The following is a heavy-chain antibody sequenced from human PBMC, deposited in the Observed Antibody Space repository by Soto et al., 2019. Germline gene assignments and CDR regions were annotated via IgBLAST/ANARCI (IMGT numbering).Heavy chain of an antibody. CDR3: AGGRMSIAAAGGGGNWFDP. Sequence: QVQLVQSGAEVKKPGSSVKVSCKASGGTFSSYAISWVRQAPGQGLEWMGGIIPIFGTANYAQKFQGRVTITRDKPKNKAYMERNSLRFEEPAVYYCAGGRMSIAAAGGGGNWFDPWGQGTLVTVSS. V-gene: IGHV1-69*14. CDR1: GGTFSSYA. D-gene: IGHD6-13*01. CDR2: IIPIFGTA. J-gene: IGHJ5*02.